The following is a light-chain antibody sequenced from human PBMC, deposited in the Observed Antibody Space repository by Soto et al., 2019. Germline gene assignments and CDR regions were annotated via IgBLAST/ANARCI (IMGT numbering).Light chain of an antibody. CDR3: QHFNNWPYT. J-gene: IGKJ2*01. Sequence: EIVMTQSPATLSVSPGERATLSCRASQSVSSNLAWYQQKPGQAPRLLIYDASTRATGIPARFSGSWSGTEFTLTISNLQSEDFALYYCQHFNNWPYTFGQGTKVDIK. CDR2: DAS. V-gene: IGKV3-15*01. CDR1: QSVSSN.